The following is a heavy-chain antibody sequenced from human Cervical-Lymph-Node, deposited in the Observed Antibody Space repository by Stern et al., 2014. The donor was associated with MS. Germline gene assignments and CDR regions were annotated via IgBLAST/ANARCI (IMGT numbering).Heavy chain of an antibody. V-gene: IGHV3-30*18. CDR2: ISNDASQK. J-gene: IGHJ4*02. Sequence: QLVQSGGGVVQPGRSLRLSCAASGFTFSSYGMHWVRQAPGKGGEWGAGISNDASQKYYAKSVKCRFTISRDNSKNTLHLQMNSLATEDTGMYYCAKICSSSTSNGVDYWGQGTLVTVSS. CDR3: AKICSSSTSNGVDY. CDR1: GFTFSSYG. D-gene: IGHD6-13*01.